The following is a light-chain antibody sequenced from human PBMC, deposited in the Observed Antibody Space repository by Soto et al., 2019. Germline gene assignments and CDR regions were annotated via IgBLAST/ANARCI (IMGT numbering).Light chain of an antibody. V-gene: IGKV1-39*01. CDR3: QQSHSTPLT. Sequence: DIQMTQSPSSLSASVGDRVTITCRAGQNIRNYLSWFQQKPGNAPKLLVYAASSLQSGVPSRFSGSGSGTDFTLTISSLKPEDFATYYCQQSHSTPLTFGGGTKVEIK. J-gene: IGKJ4*01. CDR1: QNIRNY. CDR2: AAS.